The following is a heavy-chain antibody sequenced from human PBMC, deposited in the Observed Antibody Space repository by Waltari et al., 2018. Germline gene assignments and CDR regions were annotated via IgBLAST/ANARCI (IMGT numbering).Heavy chain of an antibody. CDR2: IIPILGIA. V-gene: IGHV1-69*02. CDR1: GGTFSSYT. Sequence: QVQLVQSGAEVKKPGSSVKVSCKASGGTFSSYTISWVRQAPGQGLEWMGRIIPILGIANYAQKFQGRVTITADKSTSTAYMELNSLRAEDTAVYYCARINEWEHQLDYWGQGTLVTVSS. J-gene: IGHJ4*02. CDR3: ARINEWEHQLDY. D-gene: IGHD1-26*01.